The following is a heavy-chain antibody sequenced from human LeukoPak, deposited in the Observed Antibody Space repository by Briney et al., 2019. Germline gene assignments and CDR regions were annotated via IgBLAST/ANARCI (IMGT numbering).Heavy chain of an antibody. CDR3: ARDGCDGCPYCSSTSCYGLHYYMDV. V-gene: IGHV3-30-3*01. CDR1: GFTFSSYA. Sequence: GGSLRLSCAASGFTFSSYAMHWVRQAPGKGLEWVAVISYDGSNKYYADSVKGRFTISRDNSKNTLYLQMNSLRAEDTAVYYCARDGCDGCPYCSSTSCYGLHYYMDVWGKGTTVTVSS. J-gene: IGHJ6*03. D-gene: IGHD2-2*01. CDR2: ISYDGSNK.